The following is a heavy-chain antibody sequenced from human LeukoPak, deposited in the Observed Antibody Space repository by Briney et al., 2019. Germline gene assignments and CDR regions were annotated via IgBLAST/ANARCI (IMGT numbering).Heavy chain of an antibody. J-gene: IGHJ4*02. D-gene: IGHD5-18*01. CDR1: GFTFSSYV. Sequence: PGGSLRLSCVASGFTFSSYVMHWIRQAPGKGLEWVAVIPSDGNNKHYGDSVKGRFTISRDNSKNMLYLQMNSLRAEDTALYYCARESGALRGYSYGHWGQGTLVTVSS. V-gene: IGHV3-30*04. CDR3: ARESGALRGYSYGH. CDR2: IPSDGNNK.